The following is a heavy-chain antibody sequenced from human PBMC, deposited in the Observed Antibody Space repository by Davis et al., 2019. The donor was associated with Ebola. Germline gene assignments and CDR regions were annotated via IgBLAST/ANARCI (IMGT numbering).Heavy chain of an antibody. CDR2: ISHSGTT. V-gene: IGHV4-34*01. Sequence: PGGSLRLSCAVYGGSFSGYYWSWIRQPPGKGLEWIGEISHSGTTNYNPSLKSRVTISVDTSKNQFSLKLSSVTAADTAVYYCALGTYYYYYYMDVWGKGTTVTVSS. CDR1: GGSFSGYY. CDR3: ALGTYYYYYYMDV. J-gene: IGHJ6*03.